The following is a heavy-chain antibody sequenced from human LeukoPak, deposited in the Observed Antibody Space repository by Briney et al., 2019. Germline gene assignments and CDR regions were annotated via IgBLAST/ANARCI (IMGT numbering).Heavy chain of an antibody. Sequence: GGSLRLSCAASGFTFSSYAMHWVRQAPGKGLEYVSAISSNGGSTYYANSVKGRFTISRDNSKNTLYLQMGSLRAEDMAVYYCAGTMISPFDIWGQGIMVTVSS. CDR2: ISSNGGST. CDR3: AGTMISPFDI. D-gene: IGHD3-22*01. V-gene: IGHV3-64*01. CDR1: GFTFSSYA. J-gene: IGHJ3*02.